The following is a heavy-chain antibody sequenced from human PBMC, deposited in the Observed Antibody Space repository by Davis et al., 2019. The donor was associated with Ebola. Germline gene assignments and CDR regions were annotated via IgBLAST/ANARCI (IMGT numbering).Heavy chain of an antibody. CDR3: ARHTYGGYQYYDS. CDR2: IYSGGST. J-gene: IGHJ4*02. CDR1: GFTVSSNY. D-gene: IGHD5-12*01. V-gene: IGHV3-53*01. Sequence: GGSLRLSCAASGFTVSSNYMSWVRQAPGKGLEWVSVIYSGGSTYYADSVKGRFTISRDNSKNTLYLQMNSLRAEDTAVYYCARHTYGGYQYYDSWGQGTLVTVSS.